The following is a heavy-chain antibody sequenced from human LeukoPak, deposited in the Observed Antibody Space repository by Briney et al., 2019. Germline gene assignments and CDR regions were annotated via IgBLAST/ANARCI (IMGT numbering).Heavy chain of an antibody. J-gene: IGHJ4*02. CDR2: IYYSGST. V-gene: IGHV4-31*03. Sequence: TSETLSLTCTVSGGSISSGGYYWSWIRQHPGKGLEWVGYIYYSGSTYYNPSLKSRVTISVDTSKNQFSLKLSSVTAADTAAYYCARGASMVRGVINKFDYWGQGTLVTVSS. D-gene: IGHD3-10*01. CDR3: ARGASMVRGVINKFDY. CDR1: GGSISSGGYY.